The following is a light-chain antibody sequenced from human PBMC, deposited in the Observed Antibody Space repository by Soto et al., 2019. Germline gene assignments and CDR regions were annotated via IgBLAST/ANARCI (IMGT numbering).Light chain of an antibody. J-gene: IGKJ2*02. Sequence: EIVLTQSPGTLSLSPGERATLSCRASQSVSSSYLAWYQQKPGQAPRLIIYGASIRATGIPDRFSGSGSGTDLTLTISRREPEDFAVYYCQQYGSSPCTFGQGTKLEIK. CDR1: QSVSSSY. V-gene: IGKV3-20*01. CDR2: GAS. CDR3: QQYGSSPCT.